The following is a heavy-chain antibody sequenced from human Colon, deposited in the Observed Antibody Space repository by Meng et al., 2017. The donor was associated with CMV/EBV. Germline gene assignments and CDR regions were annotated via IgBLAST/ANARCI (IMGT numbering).Heavy chain of an antibody. CDR2: IHPNSGDT. CDR1: GYTFTGYY. CDR3: VRDPCTSCYDHNWFDS. Sequence: ASVKVSCKTSGYTFTGYYLHWVRQAPGQGLEWMGWIHPNSGDTSYAQRFQGRVTMTRDTSISTAYMELAGLISDDTAVYYCVRDPCTSCYDHNWFDSWGQGTLVTVSS. V-gene: IGHV1-2*02. D-gene: IGHD2-2*01. J-gene: IGHJ5*01.